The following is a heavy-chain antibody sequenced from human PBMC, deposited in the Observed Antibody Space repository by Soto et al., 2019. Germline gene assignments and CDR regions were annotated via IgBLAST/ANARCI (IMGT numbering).Heavy chain of an antibody. CDR3: AKDHNWNCGGAWFDS. J-gene: IGHJ5*01. CDR2: IYHSGHT. Sequence: SEILSLTCAVSGDSISSGTYSWTWIRQPPGKGLEWIGYIYHSGHTYYNPSLKSRVTISVDTSKNQFSLKLSSVTAADTAVYYCAKDHNWNCGGAWFDSWGQGTLVTVSS. V-gene: IGHV4-30-2*01. CDR1: GDSISSGTYS. D-gene: IGHD1-7*01.